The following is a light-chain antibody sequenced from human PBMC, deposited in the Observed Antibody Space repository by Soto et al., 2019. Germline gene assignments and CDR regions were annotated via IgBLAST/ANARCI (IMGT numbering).Light chain of an antibody. J-gene: IGLJ1*01. Sequence: QSALSQPASVSGSPGQSITISCTGTSSDVGGYNYVSWYQQHPGKAPKLMIYEVSNRPSGVSNRFSGSKSGNTASLTISGLQAEDEADYYCSSYTSSRYYVFATGTKVTVL. V-gene: IGLV2-14*01. CDR3: SSYTSSRYYV. CDR2: EVS. CDR1: SSDVGGYNY.